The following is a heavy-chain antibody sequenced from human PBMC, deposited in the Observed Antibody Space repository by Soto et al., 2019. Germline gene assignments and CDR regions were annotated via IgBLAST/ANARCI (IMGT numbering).Heavy chain of an antibody. CDR3: AIWYYYDSSGSYGMDV. V-gene: IGHV1-18*04. Sequence: ASVKVSCKASGYTFTSYGISWVRQAPGQGLEWMGWISAYNGNTNYAQKLQGRVTMTTDTSTSTAYMELRSLRSDDTAVYYCAIWYYYDSSGSYGMDVWGQGTTFTVSS. CDR2: ISAYNGNT. CDR1: GYTFTSYG. D-gene: IGHD3-22*01. J-gene: IGHJ6*02.